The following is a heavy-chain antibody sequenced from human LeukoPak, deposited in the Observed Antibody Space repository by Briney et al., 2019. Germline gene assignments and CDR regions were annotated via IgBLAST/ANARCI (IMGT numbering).Heavy chain of an antibody. V-gene: IGHV3-23*01. CDR2: ITGSGDDA. CDR1: GFTFSNYG. Sequence: GGSLRLSCAASGFTFSNYGMSWLRQAPGKGLEWVSAITGSGDDAYHADSVHGRFTMSRDNSKSTLYLQMNSLRVEDTALYYCAKESTGSSPDYWGQGTLVTVSS. CDR3: AKESTGSSPDY. J-gene: IGHJ4*02. D-gene: IGHD1-26*01.